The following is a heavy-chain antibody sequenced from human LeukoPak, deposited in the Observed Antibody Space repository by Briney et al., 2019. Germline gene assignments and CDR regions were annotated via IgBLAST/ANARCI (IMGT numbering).Heavy chain of an antibody. D-gene: IGHD1-1*01. CDR2: IYYSGST. V-gene: IGHV4-30-4*01. Sequence: PSQTLSLTCTVSGGSVSSGDYYWSWIRQPSGKGLEWIGSIYYSGSTYYNPSLKSRVTISVDTSKNQFSLNLRSVTAADTAVYYCARDRYKNYYGMDVWGKGTTVTVSS. J-gene: IGHJ6*04. CDR1: GGSVSSGDYY. CDR3: ARDRYKNYYGMDV.